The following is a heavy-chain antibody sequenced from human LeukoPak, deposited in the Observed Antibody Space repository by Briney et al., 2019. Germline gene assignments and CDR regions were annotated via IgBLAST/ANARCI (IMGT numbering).Heavy chain of an antibody. CDR1: GFTFSSYA. D-gene: IGHD7-27*01. CDR3: ARDPESNWGWDLDY. Sequence: GGSLRLSCAASGFTFSSYAMHWVRQAPGKGLEWVAVISYDGGNKYYADSVKGRFTISRDNSKNTLYLQMNSLRAEDTAVYYCARDPESNWGWDLDYWGQGTLVTVSS. CDR2: ISYDGGNK. J-gene: IGHJ4*02. V-gene: IGHV3-30-3*01.